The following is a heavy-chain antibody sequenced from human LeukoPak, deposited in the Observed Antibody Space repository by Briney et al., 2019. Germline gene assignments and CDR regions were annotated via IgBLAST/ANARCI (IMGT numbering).Heavy chain of an antibody. CDR1: GFIFSGYG. CDR2: IRYEGSNK. V-gene: IGHV3-30*02. CDR3: AKESNAAAAGIDY. J-gene: IGHJ4*02. Sequence: PGGSLRLSCAASGFIFSGYGMHWVRQAPGKGLQWVTFIRYEGSNKYYADSVKGRFTISRDNSKNTLYLQMNSLRVEDTAVYYCAKESNAAAAGIDYWGQGTLVTVSS. D-gene: IGHD6-13*01.